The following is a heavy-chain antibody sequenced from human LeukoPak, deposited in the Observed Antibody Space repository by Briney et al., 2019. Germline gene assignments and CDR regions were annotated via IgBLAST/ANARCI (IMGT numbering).Heavy chain of an antibody. D-gene: IGHD3-10*01. CDR1: GGSISSSAYH. Sequence: SSETLSLTCTVSGGSISSSAYHWGWIRQPPGKGLEWIGYIYYSGYTNYNPSLKSRVTISVDTSKNQFSLKLSSVTAADTAVYYCARTTMVRGTYYMDVWGKGTTVTISS. J-gene: IGHJ6*03. V-gene: IGHV4-61*05. CDR2: IYYSGYT. CDR3: ARTTMVRGTYYMDV.